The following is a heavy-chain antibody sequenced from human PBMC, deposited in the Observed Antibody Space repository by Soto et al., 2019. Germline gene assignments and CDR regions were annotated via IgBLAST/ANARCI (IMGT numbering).Heavy chain of an antibody. D-gene: IGHD3-3*01. Sequence: ASVKVSCKASGGTFSSYAISWVRQAPGQGLEWMGGIIPIFGTANYAQKFQGRVTITADESTSTAYMELSSLRSEDTAVYYCASSSITIFGVVTEYNWYDPWGQGTLVTVSS. CDR2: IIPIFGTA. J-gene: IGHJ5*02. CDR3: ASSSITIFGVVTEYNWYDP. CDR1: GGTFSSYA. V-gene: IGHV1-69*13.